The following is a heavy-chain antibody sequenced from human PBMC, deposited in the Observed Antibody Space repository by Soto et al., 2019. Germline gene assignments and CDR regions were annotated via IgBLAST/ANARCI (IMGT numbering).Heavy chain of an antibody. Sequence: EVQLVESGGGLVQPGGSLRLSCAASGFTFSSYDMHWVRQATGKGLEWVSAIGTAGDTYYPGSVKGRFTISRENAKNSLYLQMNSLRAGDTAVYYCARRQKTTGFDYWGQGTLVTVSS. CDR2: IGTAGDT. V-gene: IGHV3-13*01. J-gene: IGHJ4*02. D-gene: IGHD4-4*01. CDR3: ARRQKTTGFDY. CDR1: GFTFSSYD.